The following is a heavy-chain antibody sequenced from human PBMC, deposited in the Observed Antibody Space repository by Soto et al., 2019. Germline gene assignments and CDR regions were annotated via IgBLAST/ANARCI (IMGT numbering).Heavy chain of an antibody. CDR3: ARGFTIFGGMDV. D-gene: IGHD3-3*01. Sequence: QVQLVESGGGVVQPGRSLRLSCAASGFTFSNSVMHWVRQAPGKGLEWVAVISYDGSNKYYGDSVKGRLTISRDNSKNTLYLKMNSLRAEDTAVYYCARGFTIFGGMDVWGQGTTVTVSS. CDR1: GFTFSNSV. V-gene: IGHV3-30-3*01. CDR2: ISYDGSNK. J-gene: IGHJ6*02.